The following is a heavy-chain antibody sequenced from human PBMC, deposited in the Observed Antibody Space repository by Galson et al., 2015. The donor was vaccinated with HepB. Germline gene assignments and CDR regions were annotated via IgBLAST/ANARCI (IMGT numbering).Heavy chain of an antibody. V-gene: IGHV4-59*08. CDR2: TYYSGST. J-gene: IGHJ4*02. D-gene: IGHD5-18*01. CDR1: GSSISSYY. CDR3: ARQGYSYGWDY. Sequence: SETLSLTCTVSGSSISSYYWSWIRQPPGKGLEWIGYTYYSGSTNYNPSLKSRVTISVDTSKNQFSLKLSSVTAADTAVYYCARQGYSYGWDYWGQGTLVTVSS.